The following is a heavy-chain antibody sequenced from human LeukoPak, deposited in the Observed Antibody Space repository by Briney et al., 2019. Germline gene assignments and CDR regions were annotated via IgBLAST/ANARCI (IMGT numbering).Heavy chain of an antibody. CDR3: ARGPRENWFDP. V-gene: IGHV1-8*03. D-gene: IGHD1-26*01. Sequence: ASVKVSCKASGYTLTSYDINWVRQATGQGLEWMGWMNPNSGNTGYAQKFQGRVTITRNTSISTAYMELSSLRSEDAAVYYCARGPRENWFDPWGQGTLVTVSS. CDR2: MNPNSGNT. J-gene: IGHJ5*02. CDR1: GYTLTSYD.